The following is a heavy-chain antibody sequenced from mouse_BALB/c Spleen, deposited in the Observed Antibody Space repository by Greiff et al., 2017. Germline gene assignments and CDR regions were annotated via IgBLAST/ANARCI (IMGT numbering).Heavy chain of an antibody. CDR3: ASGVHY. CDR1: GFNIKDYY. CDR2: IDPENGNT. V-gene: IGHV14-1*02. J-gene: IGHJ2*01. Sequence: VQLQQSGAELVRPGALVKLSCKASGFNIKDYYMHWVKQRPEQGLEWIGWIDPENGNTIYDPKFQGKASITADTSSNTAYLQLSSLTSEDTAVYYCASGVHYWGQGTTLTVSS.